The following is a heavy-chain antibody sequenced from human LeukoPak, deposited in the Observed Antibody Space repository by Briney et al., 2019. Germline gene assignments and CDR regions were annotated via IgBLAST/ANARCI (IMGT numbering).Heavy chain of an antibody. D-gene: IGHD3-22*01. V-gene: IGHV1-18*01. Sequence: GASVKVSCKASGYTFTSYGISWVRQAPGQGLEWMGWISAYNGNTNYAQKLQGRVTMTTDTSTSTAYMELRSLRSDDTAVYYCARDSRHYYDSSGSDYWGQGTLVTVSS. CDR1: GYTFTSYG. CDR3: ARDSRHYYDSSGSDY. CDR2: ISAYNGNT. J-gene: IGHJ4*02.